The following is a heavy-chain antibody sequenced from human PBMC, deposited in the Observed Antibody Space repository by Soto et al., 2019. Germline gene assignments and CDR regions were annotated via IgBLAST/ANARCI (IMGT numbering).Heavy chain of an antibody. CDR3: AGVFFYCISTSCIEGDNYYYYYYMDV. J-gene: IGHJ6*03. CDR2: IYYSGST. CDR1: GGSISSGGYY. V-gene: IGHV4-31*03. D-gene: IGHD2-2*01. Sequence: SETLSLTCTVSGGSISSGGYYWSWIRQHPGKGLEWIGYIYYSGSTYYNPSLKSRVTISVDTSKNQFPLKLSSVTAADTAVYYCAGVFFYCISTSCIEGDNYYYYYYMDVWGKGTTVTVSS.